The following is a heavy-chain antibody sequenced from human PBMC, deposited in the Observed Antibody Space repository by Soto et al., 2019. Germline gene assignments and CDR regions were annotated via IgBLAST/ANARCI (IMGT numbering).Heavy chain of an antibody. CDR2: ISYDGSNK. D-gene: IGHD3-10*01. V-gene: IGHV3-30*18. Sequence: GGSLRLSCAASGFTISSYGMHWVRQAPGKGLEWVAVISYDGSNKYYADSVKGRFTISRDNSKNTLYLQMNSLRAEDTAVYYCAKDVISSQAYWGQGTLVTVSS. J-gene: IGHJ4*02. CDR1: GFTISSYG. CDR3: AKDVISSQAY.